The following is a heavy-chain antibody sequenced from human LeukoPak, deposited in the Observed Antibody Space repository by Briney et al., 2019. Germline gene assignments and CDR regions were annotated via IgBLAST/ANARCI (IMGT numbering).Heavy chain of an antibody. CDR1: GLTFSSYA. CDR2: IKEDGTET. J-gene: IGHJ4*02. Sequence: PGGSLRLSCAASGLTFSSYAMGRVRQAPGKGLEWVANIKEDGTETYYVDSVKGRFTISRDNAKNSLYLQMNSLRVEDTAVYYCAKEGRSLQTYWGQGTPVTVSS. D-gene: IGHD5-24*01. V-gene: IGHV3-7*03. CDR3: AKEGRSLQTY.